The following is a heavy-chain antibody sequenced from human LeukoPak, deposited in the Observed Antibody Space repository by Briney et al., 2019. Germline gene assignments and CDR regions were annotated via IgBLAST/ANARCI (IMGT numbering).Heavy chain of an antibody. J-gene: IGHJ4*02. CDR2: ISSSSGTI. CDR1: GFIFTDYY. CDR3: ARDIHTETTGREH. D-gene: IGHD4-17*01. Sequence: GGSLRLSCTASGFIFTDYYMSWIRQAPGKGLEWVSYISSSSGTIYYADSVKGRFTISRDNAKNSLYLQMNSLRAEDTAVYYCARDIHTETTGREHWGQGTLVTVPS. V-gene: IGHV3-11*01.